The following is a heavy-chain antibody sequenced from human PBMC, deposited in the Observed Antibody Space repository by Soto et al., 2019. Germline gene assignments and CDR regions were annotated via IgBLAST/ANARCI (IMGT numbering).Heavy chain of an antibody. V-gene: IGHV1-69*13. Sequence: GASVKVCCKASGGTFSSYAISWVRQAPGQGLEWMGGIIPIFDTADYAQKFQGRVTITADESTNTAYMELSSLRSEDTAVYYCAGHSSGVPGYYYGMDVWGQGTTVPVSS. D-gene: IGHD3-22*01. J-gene: IGHJ6*02. CDR2: IIPIFDTA. CDR3: AGHSSGVPGYYYGMDV. CDR1: GGTFSSYA.